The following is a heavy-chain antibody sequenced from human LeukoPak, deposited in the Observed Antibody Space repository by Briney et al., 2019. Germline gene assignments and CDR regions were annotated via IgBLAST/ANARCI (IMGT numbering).Heavy chain of an antibody. J-gene: IGHJ4*02. CDR3: AKDENGVYGSSWYSS. CDR2: ISGSGAYT. D-gene: IGHD6-13*01. Sequence: GGSLRLSCAASGFTFSSYAMSWVRQAPGKGLAWVSAISGSGAYTYYADSVKGRFTISRDNSKNTLYLQMNSLRAEDTAIYYCAKDENGVYGSSWYSSWGQGTLVTVSS. V-gene: IGHV3-23*01. CDR1: GFTFSSYA.